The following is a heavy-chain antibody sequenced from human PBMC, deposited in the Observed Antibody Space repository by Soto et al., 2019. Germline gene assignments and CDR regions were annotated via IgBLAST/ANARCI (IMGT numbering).Heavy chain of an antibody. CDR1: GGSIRDYY. V-gene: IGHV4-59*08. J-gene: IGHJ4*02. CDR3: ARLGGYYQAFDN. CDR2: IYYTGTT. D-gene: IGHD3-22*01. Sequence: PSDTLSLTCTVSGGSIRDYYWSWIRQPPGKGLEWIGYIYYTGTTTYNPSLKSRLTISEDTSKNQFSLKLRSVTSADTAVYYCARLGGYYQAFDNWGQGTLVTVSS.